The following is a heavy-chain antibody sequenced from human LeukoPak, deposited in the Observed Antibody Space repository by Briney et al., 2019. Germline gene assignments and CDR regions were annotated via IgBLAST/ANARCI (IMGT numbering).Heavy chain of an antibody. CDR3: ATSSSWPLDY. CDR1: GFSFRSYG. V-gene: IGHV3-30*03. CDR2: ISFDGNNR. Sequence: GRSLRLSCVASGFSFRSYGMHWVRQAPGKGLEWVAVISFDGNNRNYADSVKGRFTISRDNSKNTLYLQISTLKTEDTAVYYCATSSSWPLDYWGQGTLVTVSS. D-gene: IGHD6-13*01. J-gene: IGHJ4*02.